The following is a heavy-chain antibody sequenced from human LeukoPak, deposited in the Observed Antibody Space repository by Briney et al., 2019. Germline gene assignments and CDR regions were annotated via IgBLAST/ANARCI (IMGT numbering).Heavy chain of an antibody. V-gene: IGHV3-23*01. J-gene: IGHJ1*01. CDR3: ARAVIGTGGYFQH. CDR2: ISSNGVST. CDR1: GFTFSSYS. D-gene: IGHD1-1*01. Sequence: GGSLRLSCAASGFTFSSYSMNWVRQAPGKGLEWVSSISSNGVSTYYADSVKGRFTISRDNSKNTLFLQMNSLRAEDTAVYYCARAVIGTGGYFQHWGHGALVTVSS.